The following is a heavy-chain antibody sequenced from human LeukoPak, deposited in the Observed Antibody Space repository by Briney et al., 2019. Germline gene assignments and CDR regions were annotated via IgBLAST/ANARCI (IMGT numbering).Heavy chain of an antibody. J-gene: IGHJ4*02. D-gene: IGHD3-10*01. V-gene: IGHV4-61*01. CDR2: IYYSGST. Sequence: KSSETLSLTCTVSGGSVSSGSYYWSWIRQPPGKGLEWIGYIYYSGSTNYNPSLKSRVTISVDTSKNQFSLKLSSVTAADTAVYYCARAGLWFGELLFPDYWGQGTLVTVSS. CDR3: ARAGLWFGELLFPDY. CDR1: GGSVSSGSYY.